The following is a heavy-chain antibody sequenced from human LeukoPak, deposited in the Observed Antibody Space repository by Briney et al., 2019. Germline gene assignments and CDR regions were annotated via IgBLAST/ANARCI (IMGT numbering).Heavy chain of an antibody. Sequence: PGGTLRLSCAASGFTFSSYWMSWVRQAPGKGLEWVAHIKQDGSEKYYVDSVKGRFTISRDNAKNSLYLQMNSLRAEDTAVYYCARGERGGSGWYDDYYYMDVWGKGTTVTISS. CDR3: ARGERGGSGWYDDYYYMDV. CDR2: IKQDGSEK. J-gene: IGHJ6*03. V-gene: IGHV3-7*01. CDR1: GFTFSSYW. D-gene: IGHD6-19*01.